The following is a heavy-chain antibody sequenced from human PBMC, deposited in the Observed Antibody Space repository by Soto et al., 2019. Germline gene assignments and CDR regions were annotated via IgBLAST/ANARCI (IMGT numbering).Heavy chain of an antibody. CDR3: ARERTGTNSMDV. V-gene: IGHV1-8*01. D-gene: IGHD1-1*01. CDR1: GYTFTSYD. CDR2: MNHNSGNT. Sequence: QVQLVQSGAEVKKPGASVKVSCKASGYTFTSYDINCVRQATGQGLERMGWMNHNSGNTGYAQKFQGRVTMTRNTCISTAYMELSSLRSEDTAVYYWARERTGTNSMDVWGQGTTVTVSS. J-gene: IGHJ6*02.